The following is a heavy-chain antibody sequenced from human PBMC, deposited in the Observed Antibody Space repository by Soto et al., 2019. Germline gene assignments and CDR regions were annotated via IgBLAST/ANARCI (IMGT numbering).Heavy chain of an antibody. CDR2: ISSSSSYT. V-gene: IGHV3-11*05. Sequence: QVQLVESGGGLGKPGGSLRLSCAASGFTFSDYYMNWIRQAPGKGLEWVSYISSSSSYTNYADSVKGRFTISRDNDKKSMYLQMNILKAEDTAVYYCPRDSVHYGDNELKYFDYWGQGTLVTVSS. CDR3: PRDSVHYGDNELKYFDY. D-gene: IGHD4-17*01. CDR1: GFTFSDYY. J-gene: IGHJ4*02.